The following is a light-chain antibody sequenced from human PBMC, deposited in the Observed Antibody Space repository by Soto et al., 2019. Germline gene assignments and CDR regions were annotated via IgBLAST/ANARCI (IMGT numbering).Light chain of an antibody. CDR2: DAS. Sequence: DIQMTQSPSSLSASVGDRVTITCRASQIISGYLNWYQQKPGKAPNLLIFDASSLESGAPSRFSGGGSGTEFTLTISSLQPDDFATYYCQQYSSYWTFGQGTKVDIK. V-gene: IGKV1-5*01. J-gene: IGKJ1*01. CDR3: QQYSSYWT. CDR1: QIISGY.